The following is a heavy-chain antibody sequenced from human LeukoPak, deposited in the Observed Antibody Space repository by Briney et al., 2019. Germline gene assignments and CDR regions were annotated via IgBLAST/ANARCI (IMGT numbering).Heavy chain of an antibody. CDR3: TQNNY. CDR1: GFTFSGSP. Sequence: GGSLRLSCAASGFTFSGSPILWVRQASGKGLEWVGRIRGKADNYATAYAASVQGRCTISRDDSQNTAYLQLNSLKTEDTAVYYCTQNNYWGQGALVTVSS. J-gene: IGHJ4*02. V-gene: IGHV3-73*01. CDR2: IRGKADNYAT.